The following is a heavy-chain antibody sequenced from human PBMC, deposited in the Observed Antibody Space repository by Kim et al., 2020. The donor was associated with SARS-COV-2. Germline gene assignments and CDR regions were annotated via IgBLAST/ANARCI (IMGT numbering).Heavy chain of an antibody. J-gene: IGHJ6*02. Sequence: EKKFQERVTINRDKSTSTAYMELSSLRSEDTAVYYCAALWTNYYYGMDVWGQGTTVTVSS. CDR3: AALWTNYYYGMDV. D-gene: IGHD1-1*01. V-gene: IGHV1-58*01.